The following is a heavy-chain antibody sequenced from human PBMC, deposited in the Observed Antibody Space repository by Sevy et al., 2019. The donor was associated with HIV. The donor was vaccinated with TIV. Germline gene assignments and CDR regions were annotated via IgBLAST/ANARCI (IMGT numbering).Heavy chain of an antibody. V-gene: IGHV1-18*01. J-gene: IGHJ5*02. CDR1: GYTFTSYG. CDR2: ISAYNGNT. CDR3: ARDPGHVPAAFFDP. Sequence: ASVKVSCKASGYTFTSYGISWVRQAPGQGLEWMVWISAYNGNTNYAQKLQGRVTMTTDTSTSTAYMELRSLRSDDTAVYYCARDPGHVPAAFFDPWGQGTLVTVSS. D-gene: IGHD2-2*01.